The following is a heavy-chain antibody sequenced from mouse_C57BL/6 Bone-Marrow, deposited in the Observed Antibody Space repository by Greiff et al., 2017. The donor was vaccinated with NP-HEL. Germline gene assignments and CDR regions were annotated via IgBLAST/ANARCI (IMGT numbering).Heavy chain of an antibody. D-gene: IGHD1-1*01. V-gene: IGHV1-22*01. J-gene: IGHJ1*03. Sequence: EVKVVESGPELVKPGASVKMSCKASGYTFTDYNMHWVKQSHGKSLEWIGYINPNNGGTSYNQKFKGKATLTVNKSSSTAYMELRSLTSEDSAVYYCAREGDYGSSYFDVWGTGTTVTVSS. CDR3: AREGDYGSSYFDV. CDR1: GYTFTDYN. CDR2: INPNNGGT.